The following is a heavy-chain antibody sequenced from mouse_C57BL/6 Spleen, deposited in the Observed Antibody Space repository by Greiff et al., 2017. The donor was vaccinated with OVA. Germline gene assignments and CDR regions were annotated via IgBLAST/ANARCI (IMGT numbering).Heavy chain of an antibody. J-gene: IGHJ1*03. CDR1: GYTFTGYW. CDR3: ARGDYYYGSSYEDWYFDV. CDR2: ILPGSGST. V-gene: IGHV1-9*01. Sequence: VQLQQSGAELMKPGASVKLSCKATGYTFTGYWIEWVKQRPGHGLEWIGEILPGSGSTNYNEKFKGKATFTADTSSNTAYMQLSSLTTEDSAIYYCARGDYYYGSSYEDWYFDVWGTGTTVTVSS. D-gene: IGHD1-1*01.